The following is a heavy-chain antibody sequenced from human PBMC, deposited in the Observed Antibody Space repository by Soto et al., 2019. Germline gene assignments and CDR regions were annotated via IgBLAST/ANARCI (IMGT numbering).Heavy chain of an antibody. CDR3: AAAANSGRIDY. J-gene: IGHJ4*02. Sequence: SETLSLTCTVSGGSISSYYWSWIRQPPGKGLEWIGYIYYSGSTNYNPSLKSRVTISVDTSKNQFSLKLSSVTAADTAVYYCAAAANSGRIDYWGQGTLVTVS. D-gene: IGHD3-10*01. CDR1: GGSISSYY. CDR2: IYYSGST. V-gene: IGHV4-59*12.